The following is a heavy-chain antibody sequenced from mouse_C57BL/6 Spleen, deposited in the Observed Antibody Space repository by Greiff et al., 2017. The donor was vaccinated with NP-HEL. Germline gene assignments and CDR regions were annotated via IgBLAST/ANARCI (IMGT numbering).Heavy chain of an antibody. CDR2: IDPSDSYT. V-gene: IGHV1-59*01. CDR1: GYTFTSYW. Sequence: QVQLKQPGAELVRPGTSVKLSCKASGYTFTSYWMHWVKQRPGQGLEWIGVIDPSDSYTNYNQKFKGKATLTVDTSSSTAYMQLSSLTSEDSAVYYCARWPYGSSYVGFDYWGQGTTLTVSS. J-gene: IGHJ2*01. CDR3: ARWPYGSSYVGFDY. D-gene: IGHD1-1*01.